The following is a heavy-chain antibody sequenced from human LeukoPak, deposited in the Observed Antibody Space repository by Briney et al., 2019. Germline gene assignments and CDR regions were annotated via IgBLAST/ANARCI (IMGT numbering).Heavy chain of an antibody. J-gene: IGHJ5*02. CDR3: ARGSRPPIAVAGTGWFDP. CDR2: ISSSGSTI. D-gene: IGHD6-19*01. Sequence: GGSLRLSCAASGFTFSSYEMNWVRQAPGKGLEWVSYISSSGSTIYYADSVKGRFTISRDNAKNSLYLQMNSLRAEDTAVYYCARGSRPPIAVAGTGWFDPWGQGTLVTVSS. CDR1: GFTFSSYE. V-gene: IGHV3-48*03.